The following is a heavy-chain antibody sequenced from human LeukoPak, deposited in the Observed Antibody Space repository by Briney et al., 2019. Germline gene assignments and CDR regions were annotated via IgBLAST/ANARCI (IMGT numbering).Heavy chain of an antibody. CDR3: ARDRENYYDSSGYPN. V-gene: IGHV4-31*03. Sequence: SQTLSLTCTVSGGSISSGGYYWSWIRQHPGKGLEWIGYIYYSGSTYYNPSLKSRVTISVDTSKNQFSLKLSSVTAADTAVYYCARDRENYYDSSGYPNWGQGTLVTVSS. CDR1: GGSISSGGYY. CDR2: IYYSGST. D-gene: IGHD3-22*01. J-gene: IGHJ1*01.